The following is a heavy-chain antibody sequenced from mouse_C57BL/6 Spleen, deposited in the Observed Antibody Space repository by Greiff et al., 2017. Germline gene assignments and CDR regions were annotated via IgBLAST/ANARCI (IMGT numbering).Heavy chain of an antibody. D-gene: IGHD2-14*01. CDR3: ARDGYDGPFAY. V-gene: IGHV5-16*01. Sequence: EVKLVESEGGLVQPGSSMKLSCTASGFTFSDYYMAWVRQVPEKGLEWVANINYDGSSTYYLDSLKGRFIISRDNAKNILYLQMSSLKSEDTATYYCARDGYDGPFAYWGQGTLVTVSA. CDR1: GFTFSDYY. CDR2: INYDGSST. J-gene: IGHJ3*01.